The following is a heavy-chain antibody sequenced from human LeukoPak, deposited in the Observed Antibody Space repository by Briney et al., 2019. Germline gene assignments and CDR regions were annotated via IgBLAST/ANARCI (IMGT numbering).Heavy chain of an antibody. Sequence: GGSLRLSCAASGFTFSSYAMSWVRQAPGKGLEWVSSISGSGSRTHYTDSVKGRFTISRDNSKNTLYLQMNSLRAEDTAVYYCATPPTVTRNYWGQGTLVIVSS. V-gene: IGHV3-23*01. D-gene: IGHD4-17*01. CDR3: ATPPTVTRNY. CDR1: GFTFSSYA. CDR2: ISGSGSRT. J-gene: IGHJ4*02.